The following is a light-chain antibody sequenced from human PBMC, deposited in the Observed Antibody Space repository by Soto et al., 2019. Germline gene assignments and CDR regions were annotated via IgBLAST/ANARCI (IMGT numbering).Light chain of an antibody. CDR1: SSDVGGYNY. CDR3: NSYASSGTLV. CDR2: EVS. J-gene: IGLJ1*01. Sequence: QSALTQPASMSGSPGQSITLSCTGTSSDVGGYNYVSWYQQPPGKALKLMIYEVSNRPSGVSNRFSGSKSGNTASLTISGLQAEDEADYYCNSYASSGTLVFGTGTKVTVL. V-gene: IGLV2-14*01.